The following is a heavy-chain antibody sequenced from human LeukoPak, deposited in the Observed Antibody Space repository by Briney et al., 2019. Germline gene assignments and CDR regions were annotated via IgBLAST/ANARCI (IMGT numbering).Heavy chain of an antibody. CDR3: ARETSGSYSGYDY. D-gene: IGHD1-26*01. CDR1: GFTFSSYS. Sequence: HSGGSLRLSCAASGFTFSSYSMNWVRQAPGKGLEWVAVISYDGSNKYYADSVKGRFTISRDNSKNTLYLQMNSLRAEDTAVYYCARETSGSYSGYDYWGQGTLVTVSS. J-gene: IGHJ4*02. V-gene: IGHV3-30*03. CDR2: ISYDGSNK.